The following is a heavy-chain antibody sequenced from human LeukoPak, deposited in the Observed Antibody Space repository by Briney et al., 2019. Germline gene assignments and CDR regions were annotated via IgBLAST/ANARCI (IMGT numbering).Heavy chain of an antibody. Sequence: ASVKVSCKVSGYTLTELSMHWVRQAPGKGLEWMGGFDPEDGETIYAQRFQGRVTMTEDTSTDTAYMELSSLRSEDTAVYYCAAVGRGRGSGWPLGNWGQGTLVTVSS. CDR1: GYTLTELS. V-gene: IGHV1-24*01. D-gene: IGHD6-19*01. CDR2: FDPEDGET. J-gene: IGHJ4*02. CDR3: AAVGRGRGSGWPLGN.